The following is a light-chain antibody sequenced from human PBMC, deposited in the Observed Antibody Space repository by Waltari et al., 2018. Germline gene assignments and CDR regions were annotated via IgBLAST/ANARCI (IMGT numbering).Light chain of an antibody. Sequence: IMFTQSPGTLTLSPGERATLSCRASQSISRYLAWYQQKPGQAPRLLIYGASTRVTGIPDRFSGSGSGTDFSLTISGLEPEDSAVYYCQHHFRLPATFGQGTKVEIK. CDR3: QHHFRLPAT. V-gene: IGKV3-20*01. CDR2: GAS. CDR1: QSISRY. J-gene: IGKJ1*01.